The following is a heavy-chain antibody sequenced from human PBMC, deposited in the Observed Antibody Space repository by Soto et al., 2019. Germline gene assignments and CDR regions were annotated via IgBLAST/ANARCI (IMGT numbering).Heavy chain of an antibody. Sequence: QVQLVQSGAEVKKPGSSVKVSCKASGGTFSSYAISWVRQAPGQGLEWMGGIIPIFGTANYAQKFQGRVTITADESTSTAYMELSSLRSEDTAVYYWARVGVVVAASVRVGYFDYWGQGTLVTVSS. CDR1: GGTFSSYA. CDR3: ARVGVVVAASVRVGYFDY. J-gene: IGHJ4*02. V-gene: IGHV1-69*01. D-gene: IGHD2-15*01. CDR2: IIPIFGTA.